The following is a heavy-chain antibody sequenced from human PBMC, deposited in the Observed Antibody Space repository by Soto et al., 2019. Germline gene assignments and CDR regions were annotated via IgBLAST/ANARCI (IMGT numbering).Heavy chain of an antibody. Sequence: PSQTLSLTCAISGDSVSSNSAAWNWIRQSPSRGLEWLGRTYYRSKWYNDYAVSVKSRITINPDTSKNQFSLQLNSVTPEDTAVDYCARHVPVPNWNYAFGDWFEPWGQGTMVAVSS. V-gene: IGHV6-1*01. CDR2: TYYRSKWYN. D-gene: IGHD1-7*01. J-gene: IGHJ5*02. CDR1: GDSVSSNSAA. CDR3: ARHVPVPNWNYAFGDWFEP.